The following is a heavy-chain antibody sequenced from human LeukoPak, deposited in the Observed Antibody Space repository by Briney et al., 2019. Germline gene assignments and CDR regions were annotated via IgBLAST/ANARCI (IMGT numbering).Heavy chain of an antibody. V-gene: IGHV3-30*18. CDR3: AKDHCNNGVCYYFDY. CDR2: ISYDGSNT. J-gene: IGHJ4*02. CDR1: GFTFSSYG. D-gene: IGHD2-8*01. Sequence: GVSPTLSCAASGFTFSSYGMHWVRQAPGRGLEWVAIISYDGSNTYYADSVRGRFTISRDNSKNTLYLQMNSLRAEDTAVYYCAKDHCNNGVCYYFDYWGQGTLVTVSS.